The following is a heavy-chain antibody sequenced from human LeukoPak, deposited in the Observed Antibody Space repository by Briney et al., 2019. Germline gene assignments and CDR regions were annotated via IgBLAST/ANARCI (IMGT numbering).Heavy chain of an antibody. Sequence: SETLSLTCTVSGGSISSSSYYWGWIRQPPGKGLEWIGSIYYSGSTYYNPSLKSRVTISVDTSKNQFSLKLSSVTAADTAVYYCARHYGGNSGPDYWGQGTLVTVSS. D-gene: IGHD4-23*01. V-gene: IGHV4-39*01. CDR3: ARHYGGNSGPDY. CDR2: IYYSGST. CDR1: GGSISSSSYY. J-gene: IGHJ4*02.